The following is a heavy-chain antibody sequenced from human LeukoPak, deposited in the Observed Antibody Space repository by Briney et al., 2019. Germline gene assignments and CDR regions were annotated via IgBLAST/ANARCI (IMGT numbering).Heavy chain of an antibody. CDR2: IYYSGST. CDR3: ARGGKQQLVLLSGWFDP. J-gene: IGHJ5*02. D-gene: IGHD6-13*01. V-gene: IGHV4-61*10. CDR1: GGSISSGNNH. Sequence: SETLSLTCTVSGGSISSGNNHWSWIRQPAGKGLEWIGYIYYSGSTNYNPSLKSRVTISVDTSKNQFSLKLSSVTAADTAVYYCARGGKQQLVLLSGWFDPWGQGTLVTVSS.